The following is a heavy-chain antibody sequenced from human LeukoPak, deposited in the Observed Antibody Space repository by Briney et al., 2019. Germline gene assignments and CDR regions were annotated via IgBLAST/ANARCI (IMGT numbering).Heavy chain of an antibody. J-gene: IGHJ6*02. CDR2: INHSGST. D-gene: IGHD4-17*01. CDR1: GGSFSGYY. V-gene: IGHV4-34*01. CDR3: ARATTVTTNYYGMDV. Sequence: PSETLSLTCAAYGGSFSGYYWSWIRQPPGKGLEWIGEINHSGSTNYNPSLKSRVTISVVPSKNQFSLKLSSVTAADTAVYYCARATTVTTNYYGMDVWGQGTTVTVSS.